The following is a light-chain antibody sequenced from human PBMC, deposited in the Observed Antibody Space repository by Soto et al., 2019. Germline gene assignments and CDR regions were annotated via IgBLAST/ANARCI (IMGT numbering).Light chain of an antibody. Sequence: EIVLTQSPATLSVSPGERASLSCRASQSVNNYLAWFQQKPGQAPRLLIYGASTRATGIPARFSGSGSGTEFTLTISSLQSEDFAVYYCQQYNNWPRTFGQGTKVDI. V-gene: IGKV3-15*01. CDR2: GAS. CDR1: QSVNNY. CDR3: QQYNNWPRT. J-gene: IGKJ1*01.